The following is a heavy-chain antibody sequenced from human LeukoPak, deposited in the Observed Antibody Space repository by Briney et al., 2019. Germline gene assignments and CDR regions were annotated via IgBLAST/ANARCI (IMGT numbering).Heavy chain of an antibody. CDR3: ARGGYYGSGNDFRFDP. J-gene: IGHJ5*02. D-gene: IGHD3-10*01. CDR1: GGSFSGYY. V-gene: IGHV4-34*01. Sequence: PSETLSLTCAVYGGSFSGYYWSWIRQPPGKGLEWIGEINHSGSTNYNPSLKSRVTISVDTSKNQFSLKLKSVTAAATAVYYCARGGYYGSGNDFRFDPWGQGTLVTVSS. CDR2: INHSGST.